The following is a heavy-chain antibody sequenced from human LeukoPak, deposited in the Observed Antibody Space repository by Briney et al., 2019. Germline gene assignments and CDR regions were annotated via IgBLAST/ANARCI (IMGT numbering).Heavy chain of an antibody. D-gene: IGHD1-26*01. CDR3: ARVGLLGADYY. J-gene: IGHJ4*02. CDR2: ISSSSSTI. V-gene: IGHV3-48*01. Sequence: PGGSLRLSCAASGFTFSSYSMNWVRQAPGKGLEWVSYISSSSSTIYYADSVKGRFTISRGNAKNSLYLQMNSLRAEDTAVYYCARVGLLGADYYWGQGTLVTVSS. CDR1: GFTFSSYS.